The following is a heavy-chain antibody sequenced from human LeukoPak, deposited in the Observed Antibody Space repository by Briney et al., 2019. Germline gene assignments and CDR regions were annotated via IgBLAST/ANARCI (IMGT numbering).Heavy chain of an antibody. Sequence: GGSLRLSCAASGFTFSGYGMNWVRQAPGKGLEWVSYISSSGSTIYYADSVKGRFTMSRDNAKKSLFLQMNSLRAEDTAVYYCARDYGDYEPGRHHYYYYYMDVWGKGTTVTVSS. D-gene: IGHD4-17*01. J-gene: IGHJ6*03. V-gene: IGHV3-48*03. CDR1: GFTFSGYG. CDR2: ISSSGSTI. CDR3: ARDYGDYEPGRHHYYYYYMDV.